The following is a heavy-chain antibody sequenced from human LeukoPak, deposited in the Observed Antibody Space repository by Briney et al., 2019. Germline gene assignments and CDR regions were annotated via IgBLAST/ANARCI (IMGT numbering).Heavy chain of an antibody. CDR2: IIPIFGTA. Sequence: SVKVSCKAPGGTFSSYAISWVRQAPGQGLEWMGGIIPIFGTANYAQKFQGRVTITADESTSTAYMELSSLRSEDTAVYYCARAEYSSSWFDYWGQGTLVTVSS. V-gene: IGHV1-69*01. CDR3: ARAEYSSSWFDY. CDR1: GGTFSSYA. D-gene: IGHD6-13*01. J-gene: IGHJ4*02.